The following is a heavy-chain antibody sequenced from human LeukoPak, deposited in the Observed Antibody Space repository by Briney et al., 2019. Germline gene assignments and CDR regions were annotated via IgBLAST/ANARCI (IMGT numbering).Heavy chain of an antibody. Sequence: PGRSLRLSCAASGFTLDDYAMHWVRQAPGKGLEWVSGISWNSGSIGYADSVKGRFTISRDNAKNSLYLQMNSLRAEDTALYYCAKDMFAAIRGIAVAFDYWGQGTLVTVSS. CDR3: AKDMFAAIRGIAVAFDY. CDR2: ISWNSGSI. D-gene: IGHD6-19*01. CDR1: GFTLDDYA. V-gene: IGHV3-9*01. J-gene: IGHJ4*02.